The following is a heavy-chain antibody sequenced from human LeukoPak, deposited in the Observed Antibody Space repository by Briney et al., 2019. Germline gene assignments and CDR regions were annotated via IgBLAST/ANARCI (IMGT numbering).Heavy chain of an antibody. J-gene: IGHJ4*02. V-gene: IGHV3-11*04. CDR3: AKDRDSNYDIDY. D-gene: IGHD4-11*01. CDR2: ISSSGSTI. Sequence: GGSLRLSCAASGFTFSDYYMSWIRQAPGKGLEWVSYISSSGSTIYYADSVKGRFTISRDNAKNSLYLQMNSLRAEDTAVYYCAKDRDSNYDIDYWGQGTLDTVSS. CDR1: GFTFSDYY.